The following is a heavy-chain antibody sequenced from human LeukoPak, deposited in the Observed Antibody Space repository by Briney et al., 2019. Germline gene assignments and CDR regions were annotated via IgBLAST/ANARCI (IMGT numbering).Heavy chain of an antibody. D-gene: IGHD4-17*01. CDR2: ISGRGGST. Sequence: GGSLRLSCAASGFTFSSYVMSWVRQAPGKGLEWVSAISGRGGSTYYADFVKGRFTISRDNSKNTLYLQMNSLRAEDTAVYYCAKDLTTVTPRYGMDVWGQGTTVTVSS. J-gene: IGHJ6*02. V-gene: IGHV3-23*01. CDR3: AKDLTTVTPRYGMDV. CDR1: GFTFSSYV.